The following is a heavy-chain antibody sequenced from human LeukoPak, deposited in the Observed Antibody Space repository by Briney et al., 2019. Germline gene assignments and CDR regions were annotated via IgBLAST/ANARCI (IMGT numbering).Heavy chain of an antibody. CDR3: ARRPLGYCSSTSCYWKIYYYGMDV. Sequence: PSETLSLTCAVYGGSFSGYYWSWIRQPPGKGLEWIGEINHSGSTNYNPSLKSRDTISVDTSKNQFSLKLSSVTAADTAVYYCARRPLGYCSSTSCYWKIYYYGMDVWGKGTTVTVSS. CDR1: GGSFSGYY. CDR2: INHSGST. D-gene: IGHD2-2*01. V-gene: IGHV4-34*01. J-gene: IGHJ6*04.